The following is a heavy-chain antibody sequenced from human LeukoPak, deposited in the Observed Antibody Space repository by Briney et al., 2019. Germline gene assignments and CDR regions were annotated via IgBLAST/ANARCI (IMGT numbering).Heavy chain of an antibody. D-gene: IGHD6-19*01. CDR2: IYYSGST. Sequence: PSETLSLTCTVSGGSISSYYWSWIRQPPGKGLEWLGYIYYSGSTNYNPSLKSRVTISVDTSKNQFSLKLSSVTAADTAVYYCARHSGIAVAGADFDYWGQGTLVTVSS. CDR3: ARHSGIAVAGADFDY. J-gene: IGHJ4*02. V-gene: IGHV4-59*08. CDR1: GGSISSYY.